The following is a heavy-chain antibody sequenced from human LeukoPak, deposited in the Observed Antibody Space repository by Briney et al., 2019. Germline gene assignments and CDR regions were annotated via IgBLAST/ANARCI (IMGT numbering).Heavy chain of an antibody. D-gene: IGHD6-19*01. Sequence: PSETLSLTCTVSGGSISSYYWSWIRQPPGKGLEWTGYIYYSGSTNYNPSLKSRVTISVDTSKNQFSLKLSSVTAADTAVYYCARYPGIAVAGTYYYYGMDVWGQGTTVTVSS. CDR2: IYYSGST. J-gene: IGHJ6*02. CDR3: ARYPGIAVAGTYYYYGMDV. V-gene: IGHV4-59*01. CDR1: GGSISSYY.